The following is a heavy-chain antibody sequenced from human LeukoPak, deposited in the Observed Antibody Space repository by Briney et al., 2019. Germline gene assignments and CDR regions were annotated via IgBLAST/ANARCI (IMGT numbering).Heavy chain of an antibody. Sequence: GGSLRLSCAASGFTFSSYGMHWVRQAPGKGLEWVVVISYDGSNKYYADSVKGRFTISRDNSKNTLYLQMNSLRAEDTAVYYCAKDIVVVTAIDLYYYYYGMDVWGQGTTVTVSS. CDR2: ISYDGSNK. CDR1: GFTFSSYG. J-gene: IGHJ6*02. D-gene: IGHD2-21*02. CDR3: AKDIVVVTAIDLYYYYYGMDV. V-gene: IGHV3-30*18.